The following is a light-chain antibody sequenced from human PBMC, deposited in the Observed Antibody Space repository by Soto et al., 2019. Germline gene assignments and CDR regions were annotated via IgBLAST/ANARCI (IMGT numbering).Light chain of an antibody. CDR1: QSVSSY. J-gene: IGKJ2*01. Sequence: EIVLTQSPATLSLSPGERATLSCRSSQSVSSYLAWYQQKPGQAPRLLIYDASNRATGIPARFSGSGSGTDFTLTISSLDPEDFAVYYCQQRRNWPLYTCGQGTMMEIK. CDR3: QQRRNWPLYT. V-gene: IGKV3-11*01. CDR2: DAS.